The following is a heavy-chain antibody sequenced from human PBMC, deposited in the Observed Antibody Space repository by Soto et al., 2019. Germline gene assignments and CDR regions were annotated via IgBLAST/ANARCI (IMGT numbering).Heavy chain of an antibody. V-gene: IGHV3-23*01. D-gene: IGHD2-15*01. CDR1: GFTFNSYA. CDR3: AKVFCSGGSCYSRLFDY. J-gene: IGHJ4*02. Sequence: EVQLLESGGGLVQPGGSLRLSCAASGFTFNSYAMSWVRQAPGKGLEWVSAVSGNGDSTYYADSVKGRFTISRDNSKNTLSLQMSGLRAEDTAVYYCAKVFCSGGSCYSRLFDYWGQGTLVTVSS. CDR2: VSGNGDST.